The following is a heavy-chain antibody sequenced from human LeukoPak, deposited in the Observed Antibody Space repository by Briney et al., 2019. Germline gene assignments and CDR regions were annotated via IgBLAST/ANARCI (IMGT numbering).Heavy chain of an antibody. J-gene: IGHJ5*02. D-gene: IGHD6-13*01. CDR3: ARVPAAAPTNNWFDP. Sequence: SETLSLTCAVYGGSFSGYYWSWIRQPPGKGLEWIGEINHSGSTNYNPSLKSRVTISVDTSKNQFSLKLSSVTAADTAVCYCARVPAAAPTNNWFDPWGQGTLVTVSS. V-gene: IGHV4-34*01. CDR2: INHSGST. CDR1: GGSFSGYY.